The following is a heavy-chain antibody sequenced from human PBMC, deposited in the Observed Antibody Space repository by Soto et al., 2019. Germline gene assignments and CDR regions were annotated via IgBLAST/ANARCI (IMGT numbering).Heavy chain of an antibody. Sequence: SETLSLTCAVYGGSFSGYYWRWIRQPPGKGLEWIGEINHSGSTNYNPSLKSRVTISVDTSKNQFSLKLSSVTAADTAVYYCASHPKASSGCYWFDPWGQGTLVTVSS. CDR3: ASHPKASSGCYWFDP. CDR1: GGSFSGYY. D-gene: IGHD6-19*01. J-gene: IGHJ5*02. CDR2: INHSGST. V-gene: IGHV4-34*01.